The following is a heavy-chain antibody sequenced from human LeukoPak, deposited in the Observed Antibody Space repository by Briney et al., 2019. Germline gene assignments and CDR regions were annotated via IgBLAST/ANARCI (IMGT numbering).Heavy chain of an antibody. D-gene: IGHD6-13*01. V-gene: IGHV1-2*04. CDR3: ARGYSSSWSNWYDP. CDR1: GYTFTGYY. J-gene: IGHJ5*02. CDR2: INPNGGGT. Sequence: ASVKVSCKASGYTFTGYYMHWVRQAPGQGLEWMGWINPNGGGTNYAQKFQGWVTMTRDTSISTAYMELSRLRSDDTAVYYCARGYSSSWSNWYDPWGQGTLVTVSS.